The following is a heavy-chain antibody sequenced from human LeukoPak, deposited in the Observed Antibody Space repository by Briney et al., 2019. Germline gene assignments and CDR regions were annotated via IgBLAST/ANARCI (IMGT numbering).Heavy chain of an antibody. CDR3: ARVELLFPSFDY. J-gene: IGHJ4*02. D-gene: IGHD2-21*02. CDR2: IKQDGSEK. V-gene: IGHV3-7*01. CDR1: GFTFSSYG. Sequence: GRSLRLSCAASGFTFSSYGMHWVRQAPGKGLEWVANIKQDGSEKYYVDSVKGRFTISRDNAKNSLYLQMNSLRAEDTAVYYCARVELLFPSFDYWGQGTLVTVSS.